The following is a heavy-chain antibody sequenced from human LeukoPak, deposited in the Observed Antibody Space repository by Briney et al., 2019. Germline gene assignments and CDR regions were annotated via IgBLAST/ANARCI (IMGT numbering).Heavy chain of an antibody. CDR1: GDTFTSYD. V-gene: IGHV1-8*01. J-gene: IGHJ5*02. D-gene: IGHD2-2*01. Sequence: GASVKVSCKASGDTFTSYDINWVRQATGQGLEWMGWMNPNSGNTGYAQKFQGRVTMTRNTSISTAYMELSSLRSEDTAVYYCATRDCSSTSCYLLGFDPWGQGTLVTVAS. CDR2: MNPNSGNT. CDR3: ATRDCSSTSCYLLGFDP.